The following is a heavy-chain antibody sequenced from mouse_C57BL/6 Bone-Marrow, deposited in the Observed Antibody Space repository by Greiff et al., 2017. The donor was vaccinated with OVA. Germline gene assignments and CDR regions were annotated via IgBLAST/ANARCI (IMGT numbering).Heavy chain of an antibody. CDR3: ARSGWDRAMDY. Sequence: VQLQQSGAELVKPGASVKISCKASGYAFSSYWMNWVKQRPGKGLEWIGQIYPGDGDTNYNGKFKGKATLTADKSSSTAYMQLSSLTSEDSAVYFCARSGWDRAMDYWGQGTSVTVSS. V-gene: IGHV1-80*01. J-gene: IGHJ4*01. CDR2: IYPGDGDT. CDR1: GYAFSSYW. D-gene: IGHD4-1*01.